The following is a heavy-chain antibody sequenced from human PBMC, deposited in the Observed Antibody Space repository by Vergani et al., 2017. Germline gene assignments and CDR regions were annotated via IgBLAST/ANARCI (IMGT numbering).Heavy chain of an antibody. V-gene: IGHV4-39*01. Sequence: QVQLQESGPGLVKPSETLSLTCTVSGGSISSGGYYWGWIRQPPGKGLEWIGSIYHSGSTYYNPSLKSRVTISVDTSKNQFSLKLSSVTAADTAVYYCARHPDSSSWYGDDAFDIWGQGTMVTVSS. J-gene: IGHJ3*02. CDR2: IYHSGST. D-gene: IGHD6-13*01. CDR3: ARHPDSSSWYGDDAFDI. CDR1: GGSISSGGYY.